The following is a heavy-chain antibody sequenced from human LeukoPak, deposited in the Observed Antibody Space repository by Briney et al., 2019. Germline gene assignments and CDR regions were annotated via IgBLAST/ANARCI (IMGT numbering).Heavy chain of an antibody. V-gene: IGHV3-23*01. CDR1: GFTFSGYA. Sequence: PGGSLRLSCAASGFTFSGYAMSWVRQAPGKGLEWVSAISGSGGSTYYADSVKGRFTISRDNSKNTLYLQMNSLRAEDTAVYYCAKDYYDSSGYYFGDAFDIWGQGTMVTVSS. D-gene: IGHD3-22*01. CDR3: AKDYYDSSGYYFGDAFDI. J-gene: IGHJ3*02. CDR2: ISGSGGST.